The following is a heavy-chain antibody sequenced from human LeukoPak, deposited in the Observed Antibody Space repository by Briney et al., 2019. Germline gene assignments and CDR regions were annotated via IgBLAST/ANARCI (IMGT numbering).Heavy chain of an antibody. CDR3: ARDGLSYTNPNNWFDP. Sequence: ASVKVSCKASGYPFTSYYINWVRQAPGQGLEWMGWISAYNGDTNYAQTLQGRVTMTTDTSTDTAYMELRSLRSDDTAVYYCARDGLSYTNPNNWFDPWGQGTLVTVSS. CDR2: ISAYNGDT. CDR1: GYPFTSYY. V-gene: IGHV1-18*01. J-gene: IGHJ5*02. D-gene: IGHD2-2*02.